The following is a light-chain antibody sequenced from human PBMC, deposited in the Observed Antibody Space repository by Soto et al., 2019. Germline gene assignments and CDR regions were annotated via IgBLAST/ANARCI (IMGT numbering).Light chain of an antibody. CDR3: PQYSSSSRT. V-gene: IGKV1-5*03. Sequence: DIQMTQSPSTLSASIGDRVTITCRASQTISTWLAWYQQKPGKTPNLLIYKASKLETGVPSRFSASGSGTEFTLTISSLQPDDFATYYCPQYSSSSRTFGQGTKVEIK. CDR2: KAS. CDR1: QTISTW. J-gene: IGKJ1*01.